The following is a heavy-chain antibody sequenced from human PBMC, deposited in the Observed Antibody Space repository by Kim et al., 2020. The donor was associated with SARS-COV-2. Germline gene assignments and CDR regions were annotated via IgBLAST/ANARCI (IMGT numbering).Heavy chain of an antibody. Sequence: GGSLRLSCAASGFTVSSNYMSWVRQAPGKGLEWVSVIYSGGSTYYADSVKGRFTISRDNSKNTLYLQMNSLRAEDTAVYYCAGGPQYYYYGMDVWGQGTTVTVSS. V-gene: IGHV3-53*01. CDR2: IYSGGST. J-gene: IGHJ6*02. CDR3: AGGPQYYYYGMDV. CDR1: GFTVSSNY.